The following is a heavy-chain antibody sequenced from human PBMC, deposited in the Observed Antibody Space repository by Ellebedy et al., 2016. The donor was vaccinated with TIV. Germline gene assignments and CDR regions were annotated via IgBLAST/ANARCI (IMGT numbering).Heavy chain of an antibody. CDR3: ARGDYGSIDY. V-gene: IGHV1-8*03. CDR1: GYTFTSHD. D-gene: IGHD4-17*01. J-gene: IGHJ4*02. Sequence: AASVKVSCKASGYTFTSHDINWVRQATGQGLEWLGWMNPDTANTGYAQKFQGRVTITRNTTTSTVYMELSSLIFEDTAVYYCARGDYGSIDYWGQGTLVTVSS. CDR2: MNPDTANT.